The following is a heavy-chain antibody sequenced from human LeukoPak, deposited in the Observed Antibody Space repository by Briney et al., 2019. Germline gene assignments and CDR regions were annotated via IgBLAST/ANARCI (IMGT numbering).Heavy chain of an antibody. Sequence: GGSLRLSCAASGFTFSNYGMNWVRQAPGKGLEWVAFVRYDGTNKYHADSVKGRFSISRDNSQNTLYLQMNSLRAEDTAVYYCAKALDQWSGYYFDYWGQGTLVTVSS. CDR3: AKALDQWSGYYFDY. J-gene: IGHJ4*02. D-gene: IGHD2-15*01. CDR2: VRYDGTNK. V-gene: IGHV3-30*02. CDR1: GFTFSNYG.